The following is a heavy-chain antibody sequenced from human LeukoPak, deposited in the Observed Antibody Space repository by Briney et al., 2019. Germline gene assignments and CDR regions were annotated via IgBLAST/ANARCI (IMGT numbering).Heavy chain of an antibody. J-gene: IGHJ2*01. CDR1: RFTFSSYS. Sequence: PGGSLRLSCAASRFTFSSYSMNWVRQAPGKGLEWVSSISSSSSYIYYADSVKGRFTISRDNAKNSLYLQMNSLRAEDTALYYCAKAAGYGDYSDWYFDLWGRGTLVTVSS. CDR3: AKAAGYGDYSDWYFDL. V-gene: IGHV3-21*04. D-gene: IGHD4-17*01. CDR2: ISSSSSYI.